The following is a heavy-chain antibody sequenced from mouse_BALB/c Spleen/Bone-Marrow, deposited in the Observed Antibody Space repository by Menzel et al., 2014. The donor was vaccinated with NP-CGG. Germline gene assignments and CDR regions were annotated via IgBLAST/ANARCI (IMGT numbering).Heavy chain of an antibody. CDR1: GYSITSGY. V-gene: IGHV3-8*02. D-gene: IGHD2-14*01. J-gene: IGHJ4*01. CDR2: ISHSGST. CDR3: ARAGYRYDVGYAMDY. Sequence: EVKLVESGPSLVKPSQTLSLTCSVTGYSITSGYWNWIRKFPGNKLEYMGYISHSGSTYYNPSLKSRISITRDTSKNXYYLQLNSVTTEDTATYYCARAGYRYDVGYAMDYWGQGTSVTVSS.